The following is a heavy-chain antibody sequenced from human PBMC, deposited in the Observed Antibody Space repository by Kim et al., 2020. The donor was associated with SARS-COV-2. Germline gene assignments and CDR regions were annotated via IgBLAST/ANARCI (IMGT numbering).Heavy chain of an antibody. D-gene: IGHD3-3*01. V-gene: IGHV4-34*01. CDR3: ARGLRFAMNY. CDR2: INHSGST. Sequence: SETLSLTCAVYGGSFSGYYWSWIRQPPGKGLEWIGEINHSGSTNYNPSLKSRVTISVDTSKNQFSLKLSSVTAADTAVYYCARGLRFAMNYWGQGTLVTVSS. CDR1: GGSFSGYY. J-gene: IGHJ4*02.